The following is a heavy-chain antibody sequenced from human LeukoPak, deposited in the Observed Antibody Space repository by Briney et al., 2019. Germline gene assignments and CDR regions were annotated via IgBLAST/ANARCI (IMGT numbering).Heavy chain of an antibody. V-gene: IGHV3-33*01. CDR1: GFTFRSYG. CDR3: ATDSFLNGDRGDFHY. J-gene: IGHJ4*01. CDR2: IWYDGSNK. D-gene: IGHD2-8*01. Sequence: GGSLRLSREASGFTFRSYGMHWVRQAPGKGLEWVAVIWYDGSNKYYADSVKGRFTISRDNSKNMLYLQMNSLRAEDTAVYYCATDSFLNGDRGDFHYWGHATLVT.